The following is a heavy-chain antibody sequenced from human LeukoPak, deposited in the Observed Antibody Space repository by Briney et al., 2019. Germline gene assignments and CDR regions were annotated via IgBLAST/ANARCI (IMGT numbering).Heavy chain of an antibody. V-gene: IGHV4-30-4*08. D-gene: IGHD2-2*01. CDR2: IYYSGST. Sequence: PSQTLSLTCTVSGGSISSGDYYWSWLRQPPGKGLEWIGYIYYSGSTYYNPSLKSRVTISVDTSKNQFSLKLSSVTAADTAVYYCASRTLYCSSTSCYRGLDWFDPWGQGTLVTVSS. CDR1: GGSISSGDYY. J-gene: IGHJ5*02. CDR3: ASRTLYCSSTSCYRGLDWFDP.